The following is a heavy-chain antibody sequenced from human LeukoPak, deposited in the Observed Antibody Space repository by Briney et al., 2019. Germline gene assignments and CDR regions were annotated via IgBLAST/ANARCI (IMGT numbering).Heavy chain of an antibody. CDR1: GYSFSSYW. CDR2: IYPGDSNT. J-gene: IGHJ4*02. V-gene: IGHV5-51*01. CDR3: ARLLHSSGWD. Sequence: GESLKISCQGSGYSFSSYWIGWVRQMPGRGLEWMGIIYPGDSNTKYNPSFQGQATISADKSINTAYLQWSSLKASDTGVYYCARLLHSSGWDWGQGTLVTVSS. D-gene: IGHD3-22*01.